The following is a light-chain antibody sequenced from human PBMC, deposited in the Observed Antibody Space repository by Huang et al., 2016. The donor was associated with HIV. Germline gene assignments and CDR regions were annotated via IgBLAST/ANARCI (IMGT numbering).Light chain of an antibody. CDR3: QQTYSLWT. CDR2: AAS. CDR1: QNISNY. Sequence: DIQMTQSRSSLYASVGDRVTITCRASQNISNYLNWYQQKPGKAPKVLIYAASSLQSGVPSRFSGVGSGTHFTLTISSLQPEDFATYYCQQTYSLWTFGQGTKVEIK. J-gene: IGKJ1*01. V-gene: IGKV1-39*01.